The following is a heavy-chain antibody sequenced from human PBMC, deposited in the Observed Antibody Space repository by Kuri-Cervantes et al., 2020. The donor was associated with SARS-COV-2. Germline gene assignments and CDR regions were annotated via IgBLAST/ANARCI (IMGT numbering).Heavy chain of an antibody. CDR2: ISGSGGST. CDR1: GFTFSSYA. D-gene: IGHD3-3*01. V-gene: IGHV3-23*01. CDR3: AKLGGGDYDFWSGYSDCYYGMDV. Sequence: ETLSLTCAASGFTFSSYAMSWVRQAPGKGLEWVSAISGSGGSTYYADSVKGRFTISRDNSKNTLYLQMNSLRAEDTAVYYCAKLGGGDYDFWSGYSDCYYGMDVWGQGTTVTVSS. J-gene: IGHJ6*02.